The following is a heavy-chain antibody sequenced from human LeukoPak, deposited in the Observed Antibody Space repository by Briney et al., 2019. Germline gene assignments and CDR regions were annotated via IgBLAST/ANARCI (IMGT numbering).Heavy chain of an antibody. J-gene: IGHJ4*02. D-gene: IGHD1-26*01. Sequence: GGSLRLSCAASGFSFSSYWMNWVRQAPGKGLEWVANIKQDGSEKNYVDSVKGRFTISRDNAENSLYLQMNSLRVEDTAVYYCAARSSGNPYFWGQGTLVTVSS. V-gene: IGHV3-7*03. CDR3: AARSSGNPYF. CDR2: IKQDGSEK. CDR1: GFSFSSYW.